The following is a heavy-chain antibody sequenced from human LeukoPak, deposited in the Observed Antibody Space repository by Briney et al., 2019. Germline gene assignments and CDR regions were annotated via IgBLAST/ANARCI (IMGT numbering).Heavy chain of an antibody. D-gene: IGHD2-2*01. CDR1: DYSISSLYY. Sequence: SETPSLTCAVSDYSISSLYYWGWIRQPPGRGLERIASIHHSGSTDYNPSLKSRVTISVDTSKNQFSLKLRYVTAADTAVYYCARLGYCSSTSCYPDYWGQGTLVTVSS. CDR3: ARLGYCSSTSCYPDY. CDR2: IHHSGST. V-gene: IGHV4-38-2*01. J-gene: IGHJ4*02.